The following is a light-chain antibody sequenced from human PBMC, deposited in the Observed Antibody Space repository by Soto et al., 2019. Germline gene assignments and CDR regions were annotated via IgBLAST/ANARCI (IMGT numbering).Light chain of an antibody. J-gene: IGLJ3*02. CDR3: SSYTSSSNLGWV. CDR2: EVS. CDR1: SSDVGGYNY. V-gene: IGLV2-14*01. Sequence: QSALTQPASVSGSPGQSITISCTGTSSDVGGYNYVSWYQQHPGKAPKLMIYEVSNRPSGVSNRFSGSKSGNTASLTISGLEAEDEADYYCSSYTSSSNLGWVFGGGTKLTVL.